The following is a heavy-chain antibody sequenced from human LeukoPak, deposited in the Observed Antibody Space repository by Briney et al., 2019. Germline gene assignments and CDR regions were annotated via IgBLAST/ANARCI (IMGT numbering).Heavy chain of an antibody. CDR3: ARENGEEDYGGSFDY. CDR2: ISENGDDN. J-gene: IGHJ4*02. D-gene: IGHD4-17*01. V-gene: IGHV3-21*01. Sequence: GGSLRLSCAASRFTFTTYNMAWVRQAPGKGLEWVSSISENGDDNYYTDSVKGRFAISRDNAKNSLFLQMNSLRAEDTAVYYCARENGEEDYGGSFDYWGQGTLVTVSS. CDR1: RFTFTTYN.